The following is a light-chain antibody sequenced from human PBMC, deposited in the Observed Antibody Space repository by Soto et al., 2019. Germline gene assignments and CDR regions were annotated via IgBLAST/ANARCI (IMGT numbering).Light chain of an antibody. CDR1: QSISTR. J-gene: IGKJ1*01. V-gene: IGKV1-5*03. CDR3: QHSGT. CDR2: KAS. Sequence: DIQMTQSPSTLSASVGDRVTITCRASQSISTRLAWYQQKPGRAPNLLIYKASDLKTGVPSRFSGSGSGTEFPLSITTLQPDDFATYSCQHSGTFGQGTKVEIK.